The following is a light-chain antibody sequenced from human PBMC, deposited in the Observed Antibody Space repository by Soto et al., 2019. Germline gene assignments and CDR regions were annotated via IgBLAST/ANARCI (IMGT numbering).Light chain of an antibody. CDR2: DVS. V-gene: IGLV2-14*03. J-gene: IGLJ1*01. CDR1: SSDIGGYNY. Sequence: QSALTQPASVSGSPGQSITISCTGTSSDIGGYNYVSWYQQHPGKAPKLMIYDVSRRPSGVSNRFSGSTSGNTASLTISGLQAEDEADYSCSSYTTRTTLAVFGTGTKLTVL. CDR3: SSYTTRTTLAV.